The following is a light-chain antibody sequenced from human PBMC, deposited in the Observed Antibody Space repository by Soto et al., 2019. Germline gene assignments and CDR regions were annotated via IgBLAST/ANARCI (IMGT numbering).Light chain of an antibody. CDR3: QQYNSAPYT. CDR2: AAS. V-gene: IGKV1-27*01. CDR1: QGLSNY. J-gene: IGKJ2*01. Sequence: DIQMTQSPSSLSASVGDRVTISCRASQGLSNYLAWYQQKPGKVPKLLIYAASTLQSGVPSRFSGSGSGTDFTLTISSLQPEDFATYYCQQYNSAPYTFGQGTKLEIK.